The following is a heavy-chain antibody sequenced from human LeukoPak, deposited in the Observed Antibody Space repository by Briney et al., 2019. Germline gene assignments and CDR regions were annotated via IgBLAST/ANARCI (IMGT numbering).Heavy chain of an antibody. CDR1: GYTFSSYG. V-gene: IGHV1-18*01. Sequence: GASVKVSCKASGYTFSSYGISWVRQAPGQGLEWVGWISAYNSNTNYAQTLQGRVTMTTDTSTNTAYMVLRSLRSDVTADYYCARGEWKSVRHWCHLWPQEPPVTVS. CDR3: ARGEWKSVRHWCHL. D-gene: IGHD1-1*01. J-gene: IGHJ5*02. CDR2: ISAYNSNT.